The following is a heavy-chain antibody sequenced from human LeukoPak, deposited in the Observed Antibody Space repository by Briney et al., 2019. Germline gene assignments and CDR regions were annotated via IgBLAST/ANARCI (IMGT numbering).Heavy chain of an antibody. V-gene: IGHV3-7*04. CDR3: ARDLSGSSYFDY. J-gene: IGHJ4*02. Sequence: PGGTLRLSCVMSGFTFSSFWLGWVPQAPGKGLEWVVDIDQDGSGKYYVDSVKGRFTISRDNARNSLFLQMNSLRVEDTAVYYCARDLSGSSYFDYWGQGTPVTVPS. CDR1: GFTFSSFW. D-gene: IGHD1-26*01. CDR2: IDQDGSGK.